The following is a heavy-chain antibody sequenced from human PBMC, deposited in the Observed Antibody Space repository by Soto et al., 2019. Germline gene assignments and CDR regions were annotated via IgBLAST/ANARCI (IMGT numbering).Heavy chain of an antibody. CDR3: ARYDYNGYYFDY. J-gene: IGHJ4*02. Sequence: VKVSCKASGYTFTIYGISWVRQAPGQGYEWMGIINPSGGSTTYAQKFQGRVTMTRDTSTTTVYMELSSLKSEDTAVYYCARYDYNGYYFDYWGQGTLVTVSS. V-gene: IGHV1-46*01. CDR2: INPSGGST. D-gene: IGHD4-4*01. CDR1: GYTFTIYG.